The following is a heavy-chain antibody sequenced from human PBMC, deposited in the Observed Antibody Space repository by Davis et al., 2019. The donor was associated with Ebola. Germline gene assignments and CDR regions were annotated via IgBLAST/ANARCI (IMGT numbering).Heavy chain of an antibody. J-gene: IGHJ4*02. CDR2: ISNSGDRT. CDR1: GFPFSICG. V-gene: IGHV3-23*01. D-gene: IGHD1-14*01. CDR3: AKDGQPSI. Sequence: GESLKISCTASGFPFSICGMSWVRQAPGKGLEWVSFISNSGDRTYYADSVKGRFTISRDNSKNTLSLQMNSLRAEDTALYYCAKDGQPSIWGQGTLVTVSS.